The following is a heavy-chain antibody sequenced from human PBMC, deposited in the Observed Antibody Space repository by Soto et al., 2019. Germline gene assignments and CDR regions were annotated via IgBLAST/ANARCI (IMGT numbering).Heavy chain of an antibody. CDR2: MNPNSGNT. J-gene: IGHJ6*04. CDR1: GYTFTSYD. Sequence: ASVKVSCKASGYTFTSYDINWVRQATGQGLEWMGWMNPNSGNTGYAQKFQGRVTMTRNTSISTAYMELSSLRPEDTAVYYCARGRGYSGDDHYYYFDRDACGKGTTVTVSS. CDR3: ARGRGYSGDDHYYYFDRDA. V-gene: IGHV1-8*01. D-gene: IGHD5-12*01.